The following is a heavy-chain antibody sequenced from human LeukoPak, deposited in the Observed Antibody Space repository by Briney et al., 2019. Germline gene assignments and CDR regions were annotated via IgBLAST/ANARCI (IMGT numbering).Heavy chain of an antibody. CDR3: ARRAGAYSHPYDY. V-gene: IGHV3-7*01. CDR2: IKQDGTEK. J-gene: IGHJ4*02. D-gene: IGHD4/OR15-4a*01. Sequence: GESLRLSCAASGFSFTTYWMSWVRQAPGKGLEWVANIKQDGTEKHYVGSVKGRFTISRDNAKNSLSLQMNSLRVEDTAVYYCARRAGAYSHPYDYWGQGTLVTVSS. CDR1: GFSFTTYW.